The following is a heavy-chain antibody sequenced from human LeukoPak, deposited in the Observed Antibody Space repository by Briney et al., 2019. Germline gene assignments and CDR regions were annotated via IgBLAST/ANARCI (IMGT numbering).Heavy chain of an antibody. D-gene: IGHD3-3*01. CDR3: AKGPYDFWSGHPDAFDI. CDR1: GFTFDAYA. V-gene: IGHV3-43*02. J-gene: IGHJ3*02. CDR2: LSGNGGST. Sequence: GGSLRLSCAVSGFTFDAYAMHWVRPAPGRSLEWVSLLSGNGGSTYYADSVKGRFTISRDNSKNSLYLQMNSLRTEDTALYYCAKGPYDFWSGHPDAFDIWGQGTMVTVSS.